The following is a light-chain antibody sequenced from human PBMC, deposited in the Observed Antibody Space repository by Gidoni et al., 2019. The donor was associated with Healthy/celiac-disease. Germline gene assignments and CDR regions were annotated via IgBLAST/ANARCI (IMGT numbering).Light chain of an antibody. Sequence: SYELTQPLSVSVALGQTARITWGGNNIGSKNEHWYQQKPGQAPVLVIYRDSNRPSGIPERFSGSNSGNTATLTISRAQAGDEADYYCQVWDSSTGVFGGGTKLPVL. CDR1: NIGSKN. J-gene: IGLJ3*02. CDR3: QVWDSSTGV. CDR2: RDS. V-gene: IGLV3-9*01.